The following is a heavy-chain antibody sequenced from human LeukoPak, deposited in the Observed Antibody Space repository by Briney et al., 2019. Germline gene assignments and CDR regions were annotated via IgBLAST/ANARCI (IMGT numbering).Heavy chain of an antibody. V-gene: IGHV3-66*02. CDR1: GFTVSSNY. J-gene: IGHJ6*03. CDR3: AKKRKGLPLPYYMA. CDR2: IYSDGST. Sequence: GGSLRLSCAASGFTVSSNYMSWVRQAPGKGLEWVSIIYSDGSTYYADSVKGRFTISRDNSKNTLYLQMNSLRAEDTAVYYCAKKRKGLPLPYYMAFGEKGP.